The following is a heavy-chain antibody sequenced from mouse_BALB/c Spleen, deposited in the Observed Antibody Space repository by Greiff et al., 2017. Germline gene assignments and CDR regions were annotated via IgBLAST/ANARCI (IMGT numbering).Heavy chain of an antibody. CDR1: GYTFTDYN. D-gene: IGHD2-14*01. CDR2: IYPYNGGT. V-gene: IGHV1S29*02. Sequence: EVQLKESGPELVKPGASVKISCKASGYTFTDYNMHWVKQSHGKSLEWIGYIYPYNGGTGYNQKFKSKATLTVDNSSSTAYMELRSLTSEDSAVYYCARPYRYDEAWFAYWGQGTLVTVSA. CDR3: ARPYRYDEAWFAY. J-gene: IGHJ3*01.